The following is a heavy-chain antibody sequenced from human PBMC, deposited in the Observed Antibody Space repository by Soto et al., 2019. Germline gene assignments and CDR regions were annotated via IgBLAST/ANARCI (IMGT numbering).Heavy chain of an antibody. D-gene: IGHD3-22*01. CDR2: IIPVTGKT. Sequence: KLSCEACGYSFTSYAMHWVCQATRQRLEWMGTIIPVTGKTRYAQKFQGRVTIIADESTSTAYMELSSLRSEDTAVYYCAGSYNYDSSGYYYTNGMDVWGQGTTVTVSS. V-gene: IGHV1-69*11. CDR3: AGSYNYDSSGYYYTNGMDV. J-gene: IGHJ6*02. CDR1: GYSFTSYA.